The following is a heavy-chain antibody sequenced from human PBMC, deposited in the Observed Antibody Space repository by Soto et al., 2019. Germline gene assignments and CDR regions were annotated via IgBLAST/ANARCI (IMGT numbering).Heavy chain of an antibody. CDR2: IGAKTGNT. Sequence: ASVKVSCKASGYTFTDYGISWVRQAPGQGLEWMGWIGAKTGNTNYAQIVQGRVTLTTDTSASTAYMELRSLRSDDTAIYYCARDRFQYDSSGQGGYWGQGTLVTVSS. CDR3: ARDRFQYDSSGQGGY. V-gene: IGHV1-18*04. J-gene: IGHJ4*02. D-gene: IGHD3-22*01. CDR1: GYTFTDYG.